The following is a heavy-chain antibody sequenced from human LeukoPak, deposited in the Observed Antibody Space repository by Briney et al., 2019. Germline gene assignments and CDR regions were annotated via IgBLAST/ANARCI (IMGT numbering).Heavy chain of an antibody. Sequence: GGSLRLSCAASGFTFSNYALTWVRQAPGKGLEWVSTITATAGTANYADSVKGRFIISRDNSNNMVYLQMHSLRVEDTALYYCAKDQRVADCSTLSCYRRLRAYYGMGVWGQGTTVTVPS. V-gene: IGHV3-23*01. J-gene: IGHJ6*02. CDR3: AKDQRVADCSTLSCYRRLRAYYGMGV. CDR2: ITATAGTA. CDR1: GFTFSNYA. D-gene: IGHD2-2*01.